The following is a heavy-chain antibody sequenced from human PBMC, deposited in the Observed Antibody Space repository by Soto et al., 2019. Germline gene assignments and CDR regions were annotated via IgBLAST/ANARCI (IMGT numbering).Heavy chain of an antibody. CDR3: ARVRKTGTTYD. D-gene: IGHD1-7*01. CDR1: GFTLSSYS. V-gene: IGHV3-21*01. Sequence: GGSLRLSCAASGFTLSSYSMNWVRQAPGKGLEWVSSISSSSSYIYYADSVKGRFTISRDNAKNSLYLQMNSLRAEDTAVYYCARVRKTGTTYDWGQGTLVTSPQ. J-gene: IGHJ4*02. CDR2: ISSSSSYI.